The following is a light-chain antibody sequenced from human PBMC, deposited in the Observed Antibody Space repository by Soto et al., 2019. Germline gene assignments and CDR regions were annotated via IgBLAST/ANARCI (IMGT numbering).Light chain of an antibody. J-gene: IGLJ1*01. V-gene: IGLV1-44*01. Sequence: QSVLTQPPSASGTPGQRVTISCSGSNSNIGSNTVTWYQQLPGTAPILLIYSNNQRSSGVPDRFSGSRSGTSGSLAISGLQSEDEVDYYCATWDDRLNGYVFGSGTKVTVL. CDR1: NSNIGSNT. CDR3: ATWDDRLNGYV. CDR2: SNN.